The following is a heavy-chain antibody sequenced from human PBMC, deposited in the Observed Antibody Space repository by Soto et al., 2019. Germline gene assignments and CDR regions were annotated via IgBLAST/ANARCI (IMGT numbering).Heavy chain of an antibody. J-gene: IGHJ4*02. CDR3: AKEFSITIFGVVITDNFDY. CDR2: FRGDGTGA. CDR1: GFTFSSYA. Sequence: GGSLRLSCAASGFTFSSYAMSWVRQAPGKGLEWVSAFRGDGTGAHYADSVKGRFTVSRDNSKNSLYLHMSSLRAEDTAVYYCAKEFSITIFGVVITDNFDYWGQGTLVTVSS. V-gene: IGHV3-23*01. D-gene: IGHD3-3*01.